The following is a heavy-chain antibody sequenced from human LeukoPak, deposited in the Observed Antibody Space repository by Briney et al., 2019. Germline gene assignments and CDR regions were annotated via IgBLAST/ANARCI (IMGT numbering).Heavy chain of an antibody. Sequence: SETLSLTCTVSGGSISSSSYYWGWIRQPPGKGLEWIGSIYYSGSTYYNPSLKSRVTISVDTSKNQFSLKLSSVTAADTAVYYCASTIAAAGTLDAFDIWGQGTMVTVSS. D-gene: IGHD6-13*01. CDR3: ASTIAAAGTLDAFDI. J-gene: IGHJ3*02. CDR1: GGSISSSSYY. V-gene: IGHV4-39*01. CDR2: IYYSGST.